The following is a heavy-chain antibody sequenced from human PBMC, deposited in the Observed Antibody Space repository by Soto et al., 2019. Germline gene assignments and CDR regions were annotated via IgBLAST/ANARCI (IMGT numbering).Heavy chain of an antibody. J-gene: IGHJ4*02. V-gene: IGHV3-23*01. CDR2: LSGGDDST. CDR3: AKKYHYGAGTYLYYFDY. Sequence: EVQLLESGGGLVQPGGSLRLSCAASGFTFSHFAMSWFRQAPGKGLEWVSTLSGGDDSTYYADSVKDRFTISRDNSKNTLYLQLNSLRAEDTAVYYCAKKYHYGAGTYLYYFDYWGQGTLVNVSS. D-gene: IGHD3-10*01. CDR1: GFTFSHFA.